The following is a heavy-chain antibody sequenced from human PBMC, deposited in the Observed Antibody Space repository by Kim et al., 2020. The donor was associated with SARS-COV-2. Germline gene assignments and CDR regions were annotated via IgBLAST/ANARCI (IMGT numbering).Heavy chain of an antibody. CDR1: GGSISSYY. Sequence: SETLSLTCTVSGGSISSYYWSWIRQPPGKGLEWIGYIYYSGSTNYNPSLKSRVTISVDTSKNQFSLKLSSVTAADTAVYYCARDFHSSGWDAFDIWGQGT. CDR2: IYYSGST. CDR3: ARDFHSSGWDAFDI. D-gene: IGHD6-19*01. J-gene: IGHJ3*02. V-gene: IGHV4-59*13.